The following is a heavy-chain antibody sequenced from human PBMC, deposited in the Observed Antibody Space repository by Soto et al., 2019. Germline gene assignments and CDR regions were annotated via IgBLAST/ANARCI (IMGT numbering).Heavy chain of an antibody. J-gene: IGHJ4*01. D-gene: IGHD4-4*01. CDR3: VRDRTATVPTSIDY. CDR2: ISYSGSTT. CDR1: GFTFSNYE. V-gene: IGHV3-48*03. Sequence: EVQLVESGGDLVQPGGSLRLSCAASGFTFSNYEMNWVRQAPGKGLEWVAYISYSGSTTYYADSVKGRFTISRDNARDSLHLQMNSLRVEDSALYYCVRDRTATVPTSIDYWGHGTLVTVSS.